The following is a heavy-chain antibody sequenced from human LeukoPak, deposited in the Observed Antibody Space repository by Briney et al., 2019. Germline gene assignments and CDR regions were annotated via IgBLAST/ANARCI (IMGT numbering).Heavy chain of an antibody. CDR3: ARGAPHGWFGEFTYYMDV. J-gene: IGHJ6*03. Sequence: PSETLSLTCAVYGGSFSGYYWSWIRQPPGKGLEWIGEINHSGSTNYNPSLKSRVTISVDTSKNQFSLKLSSVTAADTAVYYCARGAPHGWFGEFTYYMDVWGKGTTVTVSS. D-gene: IGHD3-10*01. CDR1: GGSFSGYY. V-gene: IGHV4-34*01. CDR2: INHSGST.